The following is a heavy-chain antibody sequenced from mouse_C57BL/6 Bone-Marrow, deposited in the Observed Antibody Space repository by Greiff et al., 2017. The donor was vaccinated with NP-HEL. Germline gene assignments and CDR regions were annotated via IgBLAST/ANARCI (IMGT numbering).Heavy chain of an antibody. Sequence: EVKLVESGGGLVQPGGSLKLSCAASGFTFSDYYMYWVRQTPEKRLEWVAYISNGGGSTYYPDTVKGRFTISRDNAKNTLYLQMSRLKSEDTAMYYCARQGDYDDYWGQGTTLTVSS. V-gene: IGHV5-12*01. CDR2: ISNGGGST. CDR3: ARQGDYDDY. CDR1: GFTFSDYY. D-gene: IGHD2-4*01. J-gene: IGHJ2*01.